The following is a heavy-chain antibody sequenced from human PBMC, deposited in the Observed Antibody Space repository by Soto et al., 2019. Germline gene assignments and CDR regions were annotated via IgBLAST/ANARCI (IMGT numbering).Heavy chain of an antibody. Sequence: SETLSLTCTVSGGSISSYYWSWIRQPPGKGLEWIGYIYYSGSTNYNPSLKSRVTVSVDTSKNQFSLKLSSVTAADTAVYYCARDLNVVAAGSGWYWGAFDIWGQGTMFTVSS. V-gene: IGHV4-59*01. D-gene: IGHD6-19*01. CDR2: IYYSGST. J-gene: IGHJ3*02. CDR3: ARDLNVVAAGSGWYWGAFDI. CDR1: GGSISSYY.